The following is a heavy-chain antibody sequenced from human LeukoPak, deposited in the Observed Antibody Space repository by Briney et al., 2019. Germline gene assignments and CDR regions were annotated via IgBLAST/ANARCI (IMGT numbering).Heavy chain of an antibody. CDR3: ARSPKADGSGSYYSDY. D-gene: IGHD3-10*01. J-gene: IGHJ4*02. V-gene: IGHV4-59*12. CDR2: VYNSGST. CDR1: GGSISIYY. Sequence: SETLSLTCTVSGGSISIYYWSWIRQPPGKGLEWIGYVYNSGSTNYNPSLKSRVTISVDKSKNQFSLKLSSVTAADTAVYYCARSPKADGSGSYYSDYWGQGTLVTVSS.